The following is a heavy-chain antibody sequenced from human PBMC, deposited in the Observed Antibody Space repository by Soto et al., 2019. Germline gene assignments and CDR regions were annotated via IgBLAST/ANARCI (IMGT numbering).Heavy chain of an antibody. J-gene: IGHJ6*02. CDR1: GGSINSGGYY. Sequence: SETMSLTCTVSGGSINSGGYYWSWIRQHPGKGLEWIGYIYYSGSTYYNPSLKSRVTISVDTSKNQFSLKLSSVTAADTAVYYCARAPTTVTQYYYYYGMDVWGQGTTVTVSS. D-gene: IGHD4-17*01. CDR2: IYYSGST. V-gene: IGHV4-31*03. CDR3: ARAPTTVTQYYYYYGMDV.